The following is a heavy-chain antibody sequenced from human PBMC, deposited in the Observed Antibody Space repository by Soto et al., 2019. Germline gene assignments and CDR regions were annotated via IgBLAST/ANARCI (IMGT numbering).Heavy chain of an antibody. CDR1: GGSFSGYY. J-gene: IGHJ4*02. CDR3: ARVVPAAIGGDFDY. Sequence: SETLSLTCAVYGGSFSGYYWSWIRQPPGKGLEWIGEINHSGSTNYNPSLKSRVTISVDTSKNQFSLKLSSVTAADTAVYYCARVVPAAIGGDFDYWGQGTLVTVSS. D-gene: IGHD2-2*01. V-gene: IGHV4-34*01. CDR2: INHSGST.